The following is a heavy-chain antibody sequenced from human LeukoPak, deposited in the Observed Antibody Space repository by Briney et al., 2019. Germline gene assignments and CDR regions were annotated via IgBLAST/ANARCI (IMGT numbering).Heavy chain of an antibody. CDR1: GFTFSSYG. Sequence: AGGSLRLSCAASGFTFSSYGMHWVRQAPGKGLEWVAFIRYDGSNKYYADSVKGRFTISRDNPKNTLYLQMNSLRAEDTAVYYCAKDGTVQLWFDYWGQGTLVTVSS. J-gene: IGHJ4*02. V-gene: IGHV3-30*02. CDR3: AKDGTVQLWFDY. D-gene: IGHD5-18*01. CDR2: IRYDGSNK.